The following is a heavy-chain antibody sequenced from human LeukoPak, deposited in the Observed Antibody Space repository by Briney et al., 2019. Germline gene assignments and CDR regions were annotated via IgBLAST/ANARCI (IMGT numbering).Heavy chain of an antibody. CDR3: ARSIAVAGNPDI. CDR1: GFTFSSYS. D-gene: IGHD6-19*01. CDR2: ISSSSSYI. V-gene: IGHV3-21*01. J-gene: IGHJ3*02. Sequence: GGSLRLSCAASGFTFSSYSMNWVRQAPGKGLEGVSSISSSSSYIYYADSVKGRFTISRDNAKNSLYLQMNSLRAEDTAVYYCARSIAVAGNPDIWGQGTMVTVSS.